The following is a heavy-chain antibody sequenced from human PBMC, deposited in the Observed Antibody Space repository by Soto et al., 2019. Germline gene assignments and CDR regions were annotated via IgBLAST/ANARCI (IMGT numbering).Heavy chain of an antibody. CDR1: GFTFSSLS. V-gene: IGHV3-23*01. J-gene: IGHJ1*01. D-gene: IGHD1-26*01. CDR2: ISGSGGST. Sequence: GGSMRLSCPASGFTFSSLSKSWVRQAPGKGLGWISAISGSGGSTYYADSVKGRFTICRDNSKNTLYLQMNSLRAEDTAVYYCAKEPQSGSYNYGGRGTLDTVSS. CDR3: AKEPQSGSYNY.